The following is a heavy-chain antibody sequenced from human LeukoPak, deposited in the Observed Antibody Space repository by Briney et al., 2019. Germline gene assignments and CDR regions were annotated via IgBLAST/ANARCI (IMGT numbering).Heavy chain of an antibody. Sequence: ASVKVSCKASGYTFTSYYMHWVRQAPGQGLEWMGWINPNSGGTNYAQKFQGRVTMTRDTSISTAYMELSRLRSDDTAVYYCARLPTVTRDFDYWGQGTLVTVSS. CDR3: ARLPTVTRDFDY. CDR1: GYTFTSYY. CDR2: INPNSGGT. V-gene: IGHV1-2*02. D-gene: IGHD4-17*01. J-gene: IGHJ4*02.